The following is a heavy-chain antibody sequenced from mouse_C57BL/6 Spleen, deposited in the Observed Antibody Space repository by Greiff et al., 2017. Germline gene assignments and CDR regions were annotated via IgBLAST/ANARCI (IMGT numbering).Heavy chain of an antibody. V-gene: IGHV1-52*01. J-gene: IGHJ1*03. D-gene: IGHD1-1*01. CDR2: IDPSDSET. Sequence: QVQLQQPGAELVRPGSSVKLSCKASGYTFTSYWMHWVKQRPRQGLEWIGNIDPSDSETNYNQKFKGKATVTVDKSASTAYMQLSSLTSEDSAVDYCARYCDGSSQWYFDVWGKGTTVTVSS. CDR3: ARYCDGSSQWYFDV. CDR1: GYTFTSYW.